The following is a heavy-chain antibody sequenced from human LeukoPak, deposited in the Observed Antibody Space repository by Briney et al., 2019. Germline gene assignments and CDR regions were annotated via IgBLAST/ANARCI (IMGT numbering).Heavy chain of an antibody. J-gene: IGHJ3*02. CDR3: ARAGSGGSWDRPFDI. CDR1: GDSISDYY. V-gene: IGHV4-4*07. D-gene: IGHD2-15*01. Sequence: PSETLSLTCTVSGDSISDYYWSWIRQPAGKGLKWIGRFYTSESIDYNPSLKSRVIMSVDTSKNQFSLKLYSVTAADTAVYYCARAGSGGSWDRPFDIWGQGTMVTVSS. CDR2: FYTSESI.